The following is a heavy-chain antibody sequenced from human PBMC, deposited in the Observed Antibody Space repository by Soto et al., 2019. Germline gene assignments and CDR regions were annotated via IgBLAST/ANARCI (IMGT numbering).Heavy chain of an antibody. J-gene: IGHJ5*02. Sequence: SETLSLTCTVSGGSISSYYWSWIRQPPGKGLEWIGYIYYSGSTNYNPSLKSRVTISVDTSKNQFSLKLSSVTAADTAVYYCARVGGDYYGSGSYYWNWFDPWGQGTLVTVSS. CDR3: ARVGGDYYGSGSYYWNWFDP. V-gene: IGHV4-59*01. D-gene: IGHD3-10*01. CDR2: IYYSGST. CDR1: GGSISSYY.